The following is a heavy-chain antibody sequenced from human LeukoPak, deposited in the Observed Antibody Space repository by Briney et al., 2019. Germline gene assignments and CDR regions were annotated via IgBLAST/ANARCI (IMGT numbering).Heavy chain of an antibody. CDR2: HSGNS. D-gene: IGHD3-16*01. Sequence: SETLSLTCTVSGASVSSNSYHWRWIRQAPGKGLEWIGHSGNSDYKPSLKSRITMSTDTSNNRFSFNLVSVTAADTAVYYCATYYVGAGGRGHWGPGTLVTVSS. CDR1: GASVSSNSYH. J-gene: IGHJ4*02. V-gene: IGHV4-61*03. CDR3: ATYYVGAGGRGH.